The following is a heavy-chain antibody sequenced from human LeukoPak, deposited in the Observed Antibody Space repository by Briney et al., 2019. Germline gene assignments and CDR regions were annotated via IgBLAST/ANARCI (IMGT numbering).Heavy chain of an antibody. J-gene: IGHJ4*02. D-gene: IGHD3-22*01. CDR3: AKGGYYFDY. V-gene: IGHV3-30-3*01. CDR2: ISYNGSNK. CDR1: GFTFSSYA. Sequence: GGSLRLSCAASGFTFSSYAMHWVRQAPGKGLEWVAVISYNGSNKYYADSVKGRFTISRDNSKNTLYLQMNSLRAEDTAVYYCAKGGYYFDYWGQRTLVTVSS.